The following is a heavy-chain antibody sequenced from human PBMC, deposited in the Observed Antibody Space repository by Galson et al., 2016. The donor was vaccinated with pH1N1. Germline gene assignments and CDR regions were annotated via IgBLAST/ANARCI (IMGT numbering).Heavy chain of an antibody. CDR2: ISNSGAYI. D-gene: IGHD2-15*01. CDR1: GFTFFSSYS. V-gene: IGHV3-21*04. J-gene: IGHJ3*02. Sequence: SLRLSCAASGFTFFSSYSINWVRQAPGKGLEWVSFISNSGAYIYYADPVKGRFTISRDNSKNTLYLQMNSLRADDTAVYFCAKDRVVFPINAGSFDIWGQGTMVTVSS. CDR3: AKDRVVFPINAGSFDI.